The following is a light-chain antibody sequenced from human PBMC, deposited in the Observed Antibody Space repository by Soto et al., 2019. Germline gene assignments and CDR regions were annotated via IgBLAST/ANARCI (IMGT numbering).Light chain of an antibody. CDR3: QQYNDWLLT. CDR2: GPS. J-gene: IGKJ3*01. Sequence: EIVMTQSPATLSVSPGERATLSCRASQGVSDNLAWYQQRPGQPPRLLIYGPSTRATGIPARFSGSGSGTEFTLSISSLQYEDFAVYYCQQYNDWLLTFGPGTKVDIK. V-gene: IGKV3-15*01. CDR1: QGVSDN.